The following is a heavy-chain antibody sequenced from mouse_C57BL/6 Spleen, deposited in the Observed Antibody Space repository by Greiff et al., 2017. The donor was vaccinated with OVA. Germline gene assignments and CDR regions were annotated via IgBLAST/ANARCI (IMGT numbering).Heavy chain of an antibody. Sequence: QVQLKQPGAELVKPGASVKVSCKASGYTFTSYWMHWVKQRPGQGLEWIGRIHPSDSDTNYNQKFKGKATLTGDKSSSTAYMQLSSLTSEDSAVYYCAIGGTVVATKAMDYWGQGTSVTVSS. CDR3: AIGGTVVATKAMDY. D-gene: IGHD1-1*01. V-gene: IGHV1-74*01. CDR2: IHPSDSDT. J-gene: IGHJ4*01. CDR1: GYTFTSYW.